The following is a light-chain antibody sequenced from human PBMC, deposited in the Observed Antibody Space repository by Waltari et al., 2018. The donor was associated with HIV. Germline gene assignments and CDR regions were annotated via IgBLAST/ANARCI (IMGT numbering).Light chain of an antibody. Sequence: DIQMTQSPSTLSASVGDRVTITCRPSQSISTWLAWYQQKPGKAPKLLIYKASSLGSGVPSRFSGSGSGTEFTLTISSLQPDDFATYYCQQYNSYPWTFGQGTKVEIK. V-gene: IGKV1-5*03. CDR2: KAS. J-gene: IGKJ1*01. CDR1: QSISTW. CDR3: QQYNSYPWT.